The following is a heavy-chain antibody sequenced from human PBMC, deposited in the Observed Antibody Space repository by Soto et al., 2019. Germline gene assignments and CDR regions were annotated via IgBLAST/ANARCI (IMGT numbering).Heavy chain of an antibody. CDR2: VGAYNGRT. D-gene: IGHD4-17*01. CDR3: ARRYGDYVRGLDY. J-gene: IGHJ4*02. Sequence: QVQLVQSGAEVKKPGASVRVSCKASGYTFTNYGFTWVRQAPGQGLEWMGWVGAYNGRTNYAQKLQGRVTMTTDTSTSTGYMELRSLRSDDTAVYYCARRYGDYVRGLDYWGQGTLVTVSS. V-gene: IGHV1-18*01. CDR1: GYTFTNYG.